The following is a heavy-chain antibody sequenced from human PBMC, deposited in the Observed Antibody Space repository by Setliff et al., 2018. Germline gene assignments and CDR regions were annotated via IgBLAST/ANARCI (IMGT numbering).Heavy chain of an antibody. CDR3: ARGKIRITMIVVPTGGAFDI. V-gene: IGHV4-39*07. D-gene: IGHD3-22*01. CDR2: IYYSGTT. CDR1: GGSISSSSYH. J-gene: IGHJ3*02. Sequence: SETLSLTCTVSGGSISSSSYHYVWIRQPPGKGLEWIGSIYYSGTTHYNPSLKSRVTISVDTSKNQFSLKLSSVTAADTAVYYCARGKIRITMIVVPTGGAFDIWGQGAMVTVSS.